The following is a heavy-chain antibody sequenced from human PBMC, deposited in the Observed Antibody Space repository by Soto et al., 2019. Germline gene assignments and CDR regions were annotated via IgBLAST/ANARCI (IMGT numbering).Heavy chain of an antibody. D-gene: IGHD1-26*01. CDR1: GGTFSSYV. J-gene: IGHJ5*02. Sequence: SVKVSCKASGGTFSSYVISWVRQAPGQGLEWMGGIIPIFDTANYAQKFQGRVTITADKSTSTAYMELSSLRSDDTAAYYCARTYNGSYYYWFDTWGQGTLVTVSS. CDR2: IIPIFDTA. CDR3: ARTYNGSYYYWFDT. V-gene: IGHV1-69*06.